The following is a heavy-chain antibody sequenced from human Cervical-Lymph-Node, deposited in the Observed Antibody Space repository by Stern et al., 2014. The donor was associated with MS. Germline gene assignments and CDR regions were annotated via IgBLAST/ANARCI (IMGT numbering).Heavy chain of an antibody. J-gene: IGHJ4*01. CDR3: ARDKGMFFL. V-gene: IGHV4-59*01. D-gene: IGHD2/OR15-2a*01. CDR1: GASITSYY. CDR2: IYYSGTT. Sequence: QVQLQESGPGLLRPSETLSLTCTVSGASITSYYWSWIRQPPGKGLEWIGYIYYSGTTNYNASLKGRVAISIDTSKNQFSLKLSSVTAADTAVYYCARDKGMFFLWGQGTLVTVSS.